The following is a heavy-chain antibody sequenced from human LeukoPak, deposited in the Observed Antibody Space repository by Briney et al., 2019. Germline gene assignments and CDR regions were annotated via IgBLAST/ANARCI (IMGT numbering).Heavy chain of an antibody. CDR2: IYYSGST. V-gene: IGHV4-59*01. Sequence: SETLSLTGTVSGGSISSYYWSWIRQPPGKGLEWIGYIYYSGSTNYNPSLKSRVTISVDTSKNQFSLKLSSVTAADTAVYYCARELPAAMGACIDYWGQGTLVTVSS. CDR3: ARELPAAMGACIDY. D-gene: IGHD2-2*01. J-gene: IGHJ4*02. CDR1: GGSISSYY.